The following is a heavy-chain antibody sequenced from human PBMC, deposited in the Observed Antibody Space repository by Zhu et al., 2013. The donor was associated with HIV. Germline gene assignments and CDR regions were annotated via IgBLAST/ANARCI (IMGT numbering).Heavy chain of an antibody. Sequence: EVQLVESGGDLVQPGGSLRLSCVASGFTISNDWMTWVRQAPGKGLEWVANIRQDGGEKNYVDSVKGRFTISRDNAKNSLYLQMNSLRAEDTALYYCADFHLDYWGQGTPVTVSS. V-gene: IGHV3-7*01. CDR3: ADFHLDY. CDR1: GFTISNDW. CDR2: IRQDGGEK. J-gene: IGHJ4*02.